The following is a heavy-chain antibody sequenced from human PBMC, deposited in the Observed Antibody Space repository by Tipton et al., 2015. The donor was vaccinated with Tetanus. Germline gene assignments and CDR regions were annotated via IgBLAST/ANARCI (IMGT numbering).Heavy chain of an antibody. Sequence: TLSLTCTVSGGSISYGGYYWSWIRQHPGKGLEWIGDIYSSGSSYYNPSLKSRVTISVDTSQNQFSLTLNSVTAADTAVYYCARDQARGARGWNFFDFWGQGTLITVSS. J-gene: IGHJ4*02. V-gene: IGHV4-31*03. CDR2: IYSSGSS. CDR1: GGSISYGGYY. CDR3: ARDQARGARGWNFFDF. D-gene: IGHD1-26*01.